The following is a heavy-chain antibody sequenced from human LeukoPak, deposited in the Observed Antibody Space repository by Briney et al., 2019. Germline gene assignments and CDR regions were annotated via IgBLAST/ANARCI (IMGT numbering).Heavy chain of an antibody. V-gene: IGHV1-18*01. CDR2: ISAYNGNT. CDR3: ARVAELPGNWFDP. CDR1: GYTFTRYA. D-gene: IGHD1-7*01. Sequence: ASVKVSCKASGYTFTRYAISWVRQTPGQGLEWMGWISAYNGNTNYAQKLQGRVTMTTDTSTSTAYMELRSLRSDDTAVYYCARVAELPGNWFDPWGQETLVTVSS. J-gene: IGHJ5*02.